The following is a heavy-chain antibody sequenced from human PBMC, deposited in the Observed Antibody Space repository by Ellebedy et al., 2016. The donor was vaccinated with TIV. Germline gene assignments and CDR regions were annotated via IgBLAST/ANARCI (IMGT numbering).Heavy chain of an antibody. V-gene: IGHV3-74*03. J-gene: IGHJ4*02. Sequence: GGSLRLSCAASGFTFRGYWMHWVRQAPGKGLVWVSRINGDGSSTTYADSVKGRFTISGDYAKNTLYLQMNSLRAEDTAVYYCARAEESSSSFDYWGPGTVVTVSS. CDR2: INGDGSST. CDR1: GFTFRGYW. D-gene: IGHD6-19*01. CDR3: ARAEESSSSFDY.